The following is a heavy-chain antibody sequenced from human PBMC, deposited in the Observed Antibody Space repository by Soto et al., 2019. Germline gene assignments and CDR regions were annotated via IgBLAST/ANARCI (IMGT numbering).Heavy chain of an antibody. CDR2: ISAGGERT. CDR1: GFTFSNYP. V-gene: IGHV3-23*01. J-gene: IGHJ4*02. CDR3: ARRV. Sequence: EVQVSESGGGLVQPGGSLRLSCATSGFTFSNYPMNWVCQAPGKGMEWVSGISAGGERTYYAESVKGRFTIFRDNSKSSVSLRMNRVRVEDTAVYYCARRVWGQGTLVTVPS.